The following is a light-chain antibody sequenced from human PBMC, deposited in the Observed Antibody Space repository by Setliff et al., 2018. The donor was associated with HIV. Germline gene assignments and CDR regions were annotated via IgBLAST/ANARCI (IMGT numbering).Light chain of an antibody. CDR3: QSYDSSLSAYV. CDR1: TSNIGAGND. CDR2: DNI. J-gene: IGLJ1*01. V-gene: IGLV1-40*01. Sequence: QSALTQPPSVPGAPGQRVTISCTGSTSNIGAGNDVHWYRQLPGTAPKVLIFDNIKRPSGVPDRFSGSKSDTSASLAITGLQADDEADYYCQSYDSSLSAYVFGTGTKVTVL.